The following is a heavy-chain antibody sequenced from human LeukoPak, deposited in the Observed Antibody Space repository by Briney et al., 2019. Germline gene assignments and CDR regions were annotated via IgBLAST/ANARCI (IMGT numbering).Heavy chain of an antibody. CDR2: IYPGDSDT. J-gene: IGHJ2*01. D-gene: IGHD3-9*01. Sequence: GESLKISCKGSGYSFTSYWIGWVRQMPGKGLEWMGIIYPGDSDTRYSPSFQGQVTISADKSISTAYLQWSSLKAPDTAMYYCARLPNYFLGSYDIENWYIDLWGRGTLVTVSS. V-gene: IGHV5-51*01. CDR1: GYSFTSYW. CDR3: ARLPNYFLGSYDIENWYIDL.